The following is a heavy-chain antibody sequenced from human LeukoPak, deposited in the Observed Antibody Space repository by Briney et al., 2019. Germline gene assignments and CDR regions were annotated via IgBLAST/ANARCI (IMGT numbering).Heavy chain of an antibody. CDR1: GFSFSTYS. CDR2: ISDTGATT. CDR3: AKRRGDCSNGQGCGDS. Sequence: GGSLRLSCAASGFSFSTYSMSWVRQAPGKGLEWVSVISDTGATTFYADSVKGRFTISRDNSKNTLYLQMNSLRAEDTAVYYCAKRRGDCSNGQGCGDSWGQGTLVTVSS. J-gene: IGHJ4*02. V-gene: IGHV3-23*01. D-gene: IGHD2-8*01.